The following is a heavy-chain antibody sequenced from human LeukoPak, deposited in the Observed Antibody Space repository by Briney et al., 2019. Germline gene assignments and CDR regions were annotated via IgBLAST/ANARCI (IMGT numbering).Heavy chain of an antibody. J-gene: IGHJ3*02. CDR3: ARGYYGDYSGAFDI. CDR1: GGSISSSSYY. D-gene: IGHD4-17*01. V-gene: IGHV4-39*07. Sequence: SETLSLTCTVSGGSISSSSYYWGWIRQPPGKGLEWIGSLYYSGNTYYNPSLKSRVTISVDTSKNQFSLKLTSVTAADTAVYYCARGYYGDYSGAFDIWGQGTMVTVSS. CDR2: LYYSGNT.